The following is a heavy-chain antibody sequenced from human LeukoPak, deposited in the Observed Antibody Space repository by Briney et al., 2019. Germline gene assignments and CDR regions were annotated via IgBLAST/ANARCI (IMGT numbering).Heavy chain of an antibody. CDR1: GFTFSSYA. D-gene: IGHD2-2*01. CDR3: AKDTRVGSTMDAFDI. J-gene: IGHJ3*02. Sequence: GGSLRLSCAASGFTFSSYAMSWVRQAPGKGLEWVSTISGSGGSSYYADSVKGRFTISRDNSKNTLYLQMNSLRAEDTAVHFCAKDTRVGSTMDAFDIWGQGTMVTVSS. V-gene: IGHV3-23*01. CDR2: ISGSGGSS.